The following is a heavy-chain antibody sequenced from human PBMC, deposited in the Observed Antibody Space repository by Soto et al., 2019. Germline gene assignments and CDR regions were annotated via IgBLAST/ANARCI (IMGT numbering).Heavy chain of an antibody. CDR2: ISPYNDYT. J-gene: IGHJ6*02. D-gene: IGHD5-12*01. Sequence: QAQLEQSGVEVKKPGASVKVACKASGYTFYNYGITWVRQAPGHGLEWMGWISPYNDYTNYAQKFQGRVSMTTDTSTSTAFMELRSLTSDDTAVYFCARLPTSGYHTHYYYAMDVWGQGTTVTVSS. CDR3: ARLPTSGYHTHYYYAMDV. V-gene: IGHV1-18*01. CDR1: GYTFYNYG.